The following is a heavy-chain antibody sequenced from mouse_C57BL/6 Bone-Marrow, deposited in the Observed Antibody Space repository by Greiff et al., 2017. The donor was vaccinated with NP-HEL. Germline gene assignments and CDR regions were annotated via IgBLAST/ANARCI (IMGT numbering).Heavy chain of an antibody. V-gene: IGHV1-19*01. CDR2: INPYNGGT. Sequence: VQLKQSGPVLVKPGASVKMSCKASGYTFTDYYMNWVKQSHGKSLEWIGVINPYNGGTSYNQKFKGKATLTVDKSSSTAYMELNSLTSEDSAVYYCARWREDYAMDYWGQGTSVTVSS. CDR1: GYTFTDYY. CDR3: ARWREDYAMDY. J-gene: IGHJ4*01.